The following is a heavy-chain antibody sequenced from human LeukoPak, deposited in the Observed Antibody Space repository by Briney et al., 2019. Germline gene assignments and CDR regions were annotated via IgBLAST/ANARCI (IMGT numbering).Heavy chain of an antibody. V-gene: IGHV4-4*02. D-gene: IGHD2/OR15-2a*01. CDR2: VNVLGNT. CDR3: AREGGPFRPLDY. Sequence: PSGTLSLTCGVSGGSIISTNWWTWVRQPPGKGLEWIGEVNVLGNTNYNPSLESRVTISIDKSENHVSLKLTSVTAADTAVYYCAREGGPFRPLDYSGQGTLVTVSS. J-gene: IGHJ4*02. CDR1: GGSIISTNW.